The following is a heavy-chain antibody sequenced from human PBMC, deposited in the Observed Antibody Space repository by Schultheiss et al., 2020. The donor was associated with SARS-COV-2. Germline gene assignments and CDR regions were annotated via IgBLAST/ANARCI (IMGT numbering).Heavy chain of an antibody. J-gene: IGHJ3*02. CDR1: GGSISSSNW. CDR3: ARAIILRVAFDI. V-gene: IGHV4-4*02. D-gene: IGHD3-3*01. CDR2: LYNSGST. Sequence: SETLSLTCAVSGGSISSSNWWSWVRQPPGKGLEWIGYLYNSGSTYYNPSLKSRVTISVDTSKNQFSLKLSSVTAADTAVYYCARAIILRVAFDIWGQGTMVTVSS.